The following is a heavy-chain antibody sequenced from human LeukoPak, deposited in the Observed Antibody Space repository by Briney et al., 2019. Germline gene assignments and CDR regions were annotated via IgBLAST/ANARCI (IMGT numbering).Heavy chain of an antibody. CDR2: AYYSGDT. CDR1: GGSINSYY. D-gene: IGHD3-10*01. Sequence: PSETLSLTCSVSGGSINSYYWSWVRQPPGKGLEWIGYAYYSGDTNYNPSLKSRVTLSVDTSKNQFSLKLTSVNAADTAMYYCVRGQLFLIRWGQGTLVTVSS. J-gene: IGHJ4*02. CDR3: VRGQLFLIR. V-gene: IGHV4-59*01.